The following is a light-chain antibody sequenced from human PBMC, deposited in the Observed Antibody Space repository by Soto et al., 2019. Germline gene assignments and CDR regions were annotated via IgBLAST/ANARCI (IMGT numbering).Light chain of an antibody. J-gene: IGLJ3*02. CDR1: SSDVGAYKY. V-gene: IGLV2-8*01. CDR2: EVT. CDR3: TSYVGNDIWV. Sequence: QSALTQPPSASGSPGHSVTISCTGTSSDVGAYKYVSWYQQYPGKAPKLMIYEVTKRPSGVPDRFSGSKSGNTASLTVSGLQAKDEADYYCTSYVGNDIWVFGGATKVTVL.